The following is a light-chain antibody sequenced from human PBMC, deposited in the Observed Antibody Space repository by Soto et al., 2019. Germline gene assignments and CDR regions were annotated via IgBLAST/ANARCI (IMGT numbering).Light chain of an antibody. V-gene: IGLV2-14*01. Sequence: QSALTQPASVSGSPGQSITISCTGTSSDVGGYNYVSWYQQYPGRVPKLLIYKVSNRPSGISNRFSGSKSGNTASLTISGLQAEDEADYFFTSPTPGSPYVFGSGTKLTVL. CDR1: SSDVGGYNY. CDR3: TSPTPGSPYV. CDR2: KVS. J-gene: IGLJ1*01.